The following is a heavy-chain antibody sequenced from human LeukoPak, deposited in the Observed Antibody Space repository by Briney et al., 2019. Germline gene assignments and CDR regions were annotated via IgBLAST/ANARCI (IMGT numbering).Heavy chain of an antibody. CDR3: ARGLDSSSWYPTFDY. CDR2: IIPIFGTA. V-gene: IGHV1-69*01. D-gene: IGHD6-13*01. CDR1: GGTFSSYA. J-gene: IGHJ4*02. Sequence: GSSVKVSCKASGGTFSSYAISWVRQAPGQGLEWMGGIIPIFGTANYAQKFQGRVTITADESTSTAYMELSSPRSEDTAVYHCARGLDSSSWYPTFDYWGQGTLVTVSS.